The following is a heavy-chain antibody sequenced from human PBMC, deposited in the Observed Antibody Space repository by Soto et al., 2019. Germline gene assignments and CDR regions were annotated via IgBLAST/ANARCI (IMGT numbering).Heavy chain of an antibody. CDR2: ISGSDSRT. Sequence: EVQILESGGSLVQPGGSLRLSCAASGFTFSSAAMNWVRQAPGKGLEWVSIISGSDSRTYYADSVKGRFTISRDISKNTLYLDMNSLRAEDTAVYYCAKSLDIHYKNWFDPWGQGTLVTVSS. V-gene: IGHV3-23*01. CDR1: GFTFSSAA. J-gene: IGHJ5*02. CDR3: AKSLDIHYKNWFDP. D-gene: IGHD4-4*01.